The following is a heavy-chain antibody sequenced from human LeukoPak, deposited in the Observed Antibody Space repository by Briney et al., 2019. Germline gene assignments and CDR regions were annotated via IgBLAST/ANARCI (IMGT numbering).Heavy chain of an antibody. CDR2: IYSGGST. Sequence: QPGGSLRLSCAASGLTVSSNYMSWVRQAPGKGLEWVSVIYSGGSTYYADSVKGRFTISRDNSKNTLYLQMNSLRAEDTAVYYCARDSSGWYLDAFDIWGQGTMVTVSS. CDR1: GLTVSSNY. V-gene: IGHV3-53*01. D-gene: IGHD6-19*01. J-gene: IGHJ3*02. CDR3: ARDSSGWYLDAFDI.